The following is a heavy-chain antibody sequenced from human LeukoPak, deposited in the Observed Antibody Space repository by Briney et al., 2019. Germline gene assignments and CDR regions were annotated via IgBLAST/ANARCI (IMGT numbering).Heavy chain of an antibody. Sequence: PSETLSLTCTVSGGSISSYYWSWLRQPPGKGLEWIGYIYHSGGTYYNPSLKSRVTISVDRSKNQFSLKLSSVTAADTAVYYCAGGKYSGSYSLDYWGQGTLVTVSS. D-gene: IGHD1-26*01. J-gene: IGHJ4*02. V-gene: IGHV4-59*12. CDR2: IYHSGGT. CDR1: GGSISSYY. CDR3: AGGKYSGSYSLDY.